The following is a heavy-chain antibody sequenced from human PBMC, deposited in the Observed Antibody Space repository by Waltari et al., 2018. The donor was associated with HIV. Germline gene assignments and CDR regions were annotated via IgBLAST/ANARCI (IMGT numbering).Heavy chain of an antibody. J-gene: IGHJ3*02. CDR1: GFTFSSYT. CDR3: ARGYCSGGSCYSIGAFDI. CDR2: ISSSSSTI. Sequence: EVQLVESGGGLVQPGGSLRLSCAASGFTFSSYTMNWVRPTPGKGLEWVSYISSSSSTIYYADSVKGRFTISRDNAKNSLYLQMNSLRAEDTAVYYCARGYCSGGSCYSIGAFDIWGQGTMVTVSS. V-gene: IGHV3-48*01. D-gene: IGHD2-15*01.